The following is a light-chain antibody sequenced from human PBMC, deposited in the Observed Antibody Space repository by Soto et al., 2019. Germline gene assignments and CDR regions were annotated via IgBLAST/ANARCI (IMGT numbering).Light chain of an antibody. V-gene: IGKV1-5*01. CDR2: DAS. J-gene: IGKJ1*01. CDR1: QSISTW. Sequence: DIQMTQSPSTLSASGGDRVTITCRASQSISTWLAWYQQRPGKAPKLLNYDASILESGVPSRFPGRGSGTKFTLTISRLQRDYSATYYCQYYGYYATFGQGNTVEI. CDR3: QYYGYYAT.